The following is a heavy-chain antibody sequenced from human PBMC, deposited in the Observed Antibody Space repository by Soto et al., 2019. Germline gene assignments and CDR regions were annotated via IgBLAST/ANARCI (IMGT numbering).Heavy chain of an antibody. D-gene: IGHD1-26*01. V-gene: IGHV3-30*18. Sequence: QVQLVESGGGVVQPGRSLRLSCAASGFTFSSYXMHWVRQAPGKGLEWVAVISYDGSNKYYADSVKGRFTISRDNSKNTLYLQMNSLRAEDTAVYYCAKDVVVGATTGLGDYYYYYGMDVWGQGTTVTVSS. CDR3: AKDVVVGATTGLGDYYYYYGMDV. J-gene: IGHJ6*02. CDR1: GFTFSSYX. CDR2: ISYDGSNK.